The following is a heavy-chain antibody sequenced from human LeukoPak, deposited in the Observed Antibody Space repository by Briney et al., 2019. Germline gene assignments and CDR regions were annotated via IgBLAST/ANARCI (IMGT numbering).Heavy chain of an antibody. D-gene: IGHD5-24*01. CDR1: GGSISSYY. CDR2: VYYSGST. J-gene: IGHJ4*02. V-gene: IGHV4-30-4*01. CDR3: ASRDGYNLGFGY. Sequence: PSQTLSLTCTVSGGSISSYYWSWIRQPPGKGLEWIGYVYYSGSTYYNPSLKSRVTISVDTSKNQFSLKLSSVTAADTAVYYCASRDGYNLGFGYWGQGTLVTVSS.